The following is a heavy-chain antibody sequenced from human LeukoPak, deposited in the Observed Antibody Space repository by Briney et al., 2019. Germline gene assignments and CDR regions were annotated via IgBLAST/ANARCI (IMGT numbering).Heavy chain of an antibody. CDR1: GFTFSSYA. J-gene: IGHJ4*02. D-gene: IGHD1-26*01. CDR3: AKAVGSCSGRSLDN. Sequence: GGSLRLSCAASGFTFSSYAMNWVRQAPGKGLEWVSVITNSGAGTYYADSVRGRFTISRGNSKNTLYLQMNSLRADDTAVYYCAKAVGSCSGRSLDNWGQGTLVTVSS. V-gene: IGHV3-23*01. CDR2: ITNSGAGT.